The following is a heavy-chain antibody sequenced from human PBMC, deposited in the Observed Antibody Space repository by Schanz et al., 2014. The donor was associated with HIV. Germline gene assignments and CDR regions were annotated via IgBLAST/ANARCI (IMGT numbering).Heavy chain of an antibody. D-gene: IGHD1-1*01. J-gene: IGHJ4*02. Sequence: QVQLVESGGGVVQPGRSLRLSCVASGFTFGSYGMHWARQTPEKGLEWLGVMSYDGSNKHYADSVKGRFTISRDNSKNTLYLQLNSLRAEDTAVYYCAKDPAYPGTGNLEYWGQGTLVIVSS. CDR2: MSYDGSNK. CDR3: AKDPAYPGTGNLEY. CDR1: GFTFGSYG. V-gene: IGHV3-30*18.